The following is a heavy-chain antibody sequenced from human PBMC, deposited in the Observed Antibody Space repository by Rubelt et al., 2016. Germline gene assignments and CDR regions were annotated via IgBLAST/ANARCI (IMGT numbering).Heavy chain of an antibody. V-gene: IGHV4-38-2*02. CDR3: ARRPTSGADFDL. CDR1: GYSLNSGYF. J-gene: IGHJ4*02. Sequence: QVQLQESGPGLVKPSETLSLTCTVSGYSLNSGYFWGWIRQPPGQGLEWIGAINHSGSTNYNPSLQSRGTISVDTSKNQFSLKLSAVTAADTAVYFCARRPTSGADFDLWGQGTLVTVSS. CDR2: INHSGST. D-gene: IGHD3-10*01.